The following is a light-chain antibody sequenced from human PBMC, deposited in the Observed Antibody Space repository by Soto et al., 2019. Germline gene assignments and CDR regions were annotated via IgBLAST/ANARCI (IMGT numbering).Light chain of an antibody. CDR3: QQYGSSSPWT. CDR1: QSVGSW. J-gene: IGKJ1*01. V-gene: IGKV1-5*03. Sequence: DIQMTQSPSTLSASVGDRVTITCRASQSVGSWLAWYQQKPGKAPKLLIYKASSLESGVPSRFSGSGSGTEFSLPISSLQPDDFASYHCQQYGSSSPWTFGQGTRWKSN. CDR2: KAS.